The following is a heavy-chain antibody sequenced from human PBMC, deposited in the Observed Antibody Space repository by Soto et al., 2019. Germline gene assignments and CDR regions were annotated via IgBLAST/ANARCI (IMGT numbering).Heavy chain of an antibody. CDR3: ARDSSGWYSPAY. Sequence: EVQLVESGGGLVQPGGSLRLSCAASGFTVNNNYMSWVRQAPGKGLEWVSVIYSGGRTFYADSVKGRFTISRDNSKNTLYLQMNSLRAEDTAVYSCARDSSGWYSPAYWGQGTLVTVSS. D-gene: IGHD6-19*01. J-gene: IGHJ4*02. V-gene: IGHV3-66*01. CDR1: GFTVNNNY. CDR2: IYSGGRT.